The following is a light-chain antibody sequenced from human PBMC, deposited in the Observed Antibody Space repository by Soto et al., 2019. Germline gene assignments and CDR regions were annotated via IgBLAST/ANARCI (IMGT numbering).Light chain of an antibody. CDR2: DVS. Sequence: QSVLTQLGSVSGSPGESVTISCTGTSSDVGGYNYVSWYQQHPGKAPKLMISDVSKRPSGVPDRFSGSKSGNTASLTISGLQAEDEAHYYCCSFSGGPYVFGTGTKVTVL. CDR3: CSFSGGPYV. CDR1: SSDVGGYNY. J-gene: IGLJ1*01. V-gene: IGLV2-11*01.